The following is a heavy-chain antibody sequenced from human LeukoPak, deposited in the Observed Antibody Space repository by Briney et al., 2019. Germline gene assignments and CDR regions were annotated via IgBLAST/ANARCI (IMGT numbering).Heavy chain of an antibody. CDR2: IYHSGST. CDR3: ARHTTYRDYFDY. Sequence: PSETLSLTCTVSGGSISSYYWSWIRQPPGKGLEWIGHIYHSGSTNYNPSLKSRVTISADTSKNQLSLNLSSVTAADTAVYHCARHTTYRDYFDYWGQGTLVTVSS. J-gene: IGHJ4*02. V-gene: IGHV4-59*08. D-gene: IGHD1-26*01. CDR1: GGSISSYY.